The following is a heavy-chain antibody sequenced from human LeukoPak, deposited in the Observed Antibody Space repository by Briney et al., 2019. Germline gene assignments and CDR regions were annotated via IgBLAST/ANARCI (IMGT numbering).Heavy chain of an antibody. Sequence: SETLSLTCAVYGGSLSGSYCNWVRQPPGKGLEWIGEILPRGSTSYNPSLNGRVMISVDTSKNQASLKLNSVTAADTAVYYCAVAYYTEVDYWGQGTLVTVSS. CDR2: ILPRGST. CDR3: AVAYYTEVDY. CDR1: GGSLSGSY. D-gene: IGHD1-26*01. J-gene: IGHJ4*01. V-gene: IGHV4-34*12.